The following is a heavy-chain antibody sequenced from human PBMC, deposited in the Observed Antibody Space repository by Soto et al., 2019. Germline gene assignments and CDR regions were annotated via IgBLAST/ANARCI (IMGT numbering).Heavy chain of an antibody. CDR1: GYTFTSYG. CDR2: ISAYNGNT. J-gene: IGHJ5*02. V-gene: IGHV1-18*01. Sequence: GASVKVSCKASGYTFTSYGISWVRQAPGQGLEWMGRISAYNGNTNYAQKLQGRVTMTTDTSTSTAYMELRSLRSDDTAVYYCARVLTGYSSKGYNWFDPWGQGTLVTVSS. CDR3: ARVLTGYSSKGYNWFDP. D-gene: IGHD6-13*01.